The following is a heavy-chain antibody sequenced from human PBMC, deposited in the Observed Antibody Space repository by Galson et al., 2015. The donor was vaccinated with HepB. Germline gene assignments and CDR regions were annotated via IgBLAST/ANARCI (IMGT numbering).Heavy chain of an antibody. CDR3: AKDPIDY. Sequence: SLRLSCAASGFTFSSYAMSWVRQTPEKGLEWLSAISGSGGDAYYADSVKGRFTISRDNSKNTVSLQMNSLRVEDTAIYYCAKDPIDYWGQGTLVTVSS. CDR1: GFTFSSYA. CDR2: ISGSGGDA. J-gene: IGHJ4*02. V-gene: IGHV3-23*01.